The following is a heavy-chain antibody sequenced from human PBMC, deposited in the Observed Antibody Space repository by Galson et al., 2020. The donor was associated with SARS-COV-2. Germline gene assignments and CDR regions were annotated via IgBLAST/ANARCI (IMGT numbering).Heavy chain of an antibody. CDR3: ARNLPAHCTGGVCSPLYFNSYMDV. CDR2: ISDQGTT. CDR1: GGSLSGYY. V-gene: IGHV4-34*01. Sequence: SETLSLTCAVNGGSLSGYYWSWIRQSPGRGLEWISEISDQGTTDSNPALKSRATISLDMSKIQFFLRLTSVTAADTAVYYCARNLPAHCTGGVCSPLYFNSYMDVWGKGTTVTVSS. D-gene: IGHD2-8*02. J-gene: IGHJ6*03.